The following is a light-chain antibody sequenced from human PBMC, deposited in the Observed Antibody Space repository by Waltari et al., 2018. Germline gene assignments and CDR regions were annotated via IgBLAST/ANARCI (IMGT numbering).Light chain of an antibody. Sequence: DIVMTQSPLSLPVTPGEAASISCRSSQSLLHRNGHNYLDWYLQKPGQSPQLMIYLGSNRDSGVPDRFSGSGSGTDFTLKISRVEAEDVVVYYCMQSLQTPLTLGVGTKVESK. CDR3: MQSLQTPLT. CDR1: QSLLHRNGHNY. CDR2: LGS. V-gene: IGKV2-28*01. J-gene: IGKJ4*01.